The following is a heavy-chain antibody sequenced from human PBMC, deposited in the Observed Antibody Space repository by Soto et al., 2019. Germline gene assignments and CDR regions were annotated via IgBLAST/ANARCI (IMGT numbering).Heavy chain of an antibody. CDR1: GYTFTSYY. V-gene: IGHV1-46*01. CDR3: ARVIVGAILDY. Sequence: XSVKVSCKASGYTFTSYYMHWVRQAPGQGLEWMGIINPSGGSTSYAQKFQGRVTMTRDTSTSTVYMELSSLRSEDTAVYYCARVIVGAILDYWGQGTLVTVSS. J-gene: IGHJ4*02. D-gene: IGHD1-26*01. CDR2: INPSGGST.